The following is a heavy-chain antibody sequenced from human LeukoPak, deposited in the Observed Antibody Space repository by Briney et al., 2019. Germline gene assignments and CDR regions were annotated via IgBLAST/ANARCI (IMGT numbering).Heavy chain of an antibody. CDR2: ISSTSAYI. CDR1: GFALKSYS. J-gene: IGHJ5*01. V-gene: IGHV3-21*01. CDR3: ARVAVSGPTGWFDS. D-gene: IGHD2-8*02. Sequence: RGSLRLSCAGSGFALKSYSLTWVRQAPGKGLEWVSSISSTSAYIHYADSVKGRFTISRDNVDNVVYLEMNSLGAEDTATYYCARVAVSGPTGWFDSWGQGTLVIVSS.